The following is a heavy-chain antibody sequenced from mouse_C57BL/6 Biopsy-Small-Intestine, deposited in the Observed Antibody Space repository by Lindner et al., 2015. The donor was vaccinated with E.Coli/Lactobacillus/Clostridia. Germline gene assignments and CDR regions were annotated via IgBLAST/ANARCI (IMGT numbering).Heavy chain of an antibody. CDR1: GYPFTSYG. CDR2: ISAYDGNT. Sequence: SVKVSCKASGYPFTSYGINWVRQAPGQGLEWMGWISAYDGNTNYAQKFQGRVTISMETSTSTAYMELRNLRSDDTAIYYCAREDSVATVLDSWGQGTLVTVSS. CDR3: AREDSVATVLDS. D-gene: IGHD1-1*01. V-gene: IGHV1-85*01. J-gene: IGHJ4*01.